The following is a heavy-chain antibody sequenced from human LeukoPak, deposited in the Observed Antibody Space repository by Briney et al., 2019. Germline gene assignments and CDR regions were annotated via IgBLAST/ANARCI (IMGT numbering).Heavy chain of an antibody. CDR3: ARVSRSGSYFGAFEI. D-gene: IGHD1-26*01. CDR1: GGSISTSNYY. V-gene: IGHV4-39*07. Sequence: SETLSLTCTVSGGSISTSNYYWGWIRQPPGKGLEWIGNIFYSGSTYYSPSLRSRVTISLDTSKNQFSLKLSSVTAADTAVYYCARVSRSGSYFGAFEIWGQGTMVTVSS. J-gene: IGHJ3*02. CDR2: IFYSGST.